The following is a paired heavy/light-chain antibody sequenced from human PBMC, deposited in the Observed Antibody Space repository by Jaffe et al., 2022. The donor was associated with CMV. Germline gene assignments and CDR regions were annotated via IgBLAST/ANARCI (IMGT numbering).Light chain of an antibody. CDR2: YDS. CDR1: NIETIS. V-gene: IGLV3-21*04. CDR3: QVWDGSGDRGV. J-gene: IGLJ2*01. Sequence: SYVLTQPPSVSVAPGKTARITCGGDNIETISVHWYQQKPGQAPVMVIHYDSDRPSGIPERFSGSNSGNTATLTITRVEVGDEADYYCQVWDGSGDRGVFGGGTKLTVL.
Heavy chain of an antibody. Sequence: QIQLVQSGTEVKKPGASVKVSCKASGYTFRKNGICWVRQAPGQGLEWMAWISPHNGNTNSAHNFQGRVTLTTETSTNTAYMELRSLTSDDTAVYYCATQAEPRGYSYAFDSWGQGTLVTVSS. CDR1: GYTFRKNG. J-gene: IGHJ4*02. V-gene: IGHV1-18*01. CDR3: ATQAEPRGYSYAFDS. D-gene: IGHD5-18*01. CDR2: ISPHNGNT.